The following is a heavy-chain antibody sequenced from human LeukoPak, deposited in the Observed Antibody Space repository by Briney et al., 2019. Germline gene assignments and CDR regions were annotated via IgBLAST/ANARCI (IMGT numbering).Heavy chain of an antibody. J-gene: IGHJ5*02. Sequence: SETLSLTCTVSGGSISSYYWSWIRQPAGKGLEWIGRIYASGSTNYNPSLKSRVTMSVDTSKNQFSLHLSSVTAADTAVYYCARDKTGNNWFDPWGQGTLVTVSS. CDR3: ARDKTGNNWFDP. D-gene: IGHD1-1*01. CDR2: IYASGST. V-gene: IGHV4-4*07. CDR1: GGSISSYY.